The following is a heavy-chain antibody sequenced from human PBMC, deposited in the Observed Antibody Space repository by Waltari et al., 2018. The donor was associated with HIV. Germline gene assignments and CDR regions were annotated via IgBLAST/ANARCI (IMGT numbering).Heavy chain of an antibody. CDR1: GFNFTDAW. Sequence: EVRLVESGGGLVKPGGSLRLSCAASGFNFTDAWMPWVRQAPGKRLEWVGRIKRVAAGGTTDYDEPVQGRFTMSRDDSKNTLYLQRNSLKTEDTAVYYCATEFYRNGYNFWGQGTLVTVSS. CDR3: ATEFYRNGYNF. V-gene: IGHV3-15*01. CDR2: IKRVAAGGTT. J-gene: IGHJ4*02. D-gene: IGHD5-18*01.